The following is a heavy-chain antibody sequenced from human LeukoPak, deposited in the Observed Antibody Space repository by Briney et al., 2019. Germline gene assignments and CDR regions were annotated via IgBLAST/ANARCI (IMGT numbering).Heavy chain of an antibody. D-gene: IGHD6-13*01. V-gene: IGHV3-9*01. CDR1: GFTFDDYA. CDR2: ISWNSGSI. Sequence: GRSLRLSCAASGFTFDDYAMPWVRHAPGKGLEWVSGISWNSGSIGYADSVKGRFTISRDNAKNSLYLQMNSLRAEDTALYYCAKGRGSYSSSQPYYYYGMDVWGQGTTVTVSS. CDR3: AKGRGSYSSSQPYYYYGMDV. J-gene: IGHJ6*02.